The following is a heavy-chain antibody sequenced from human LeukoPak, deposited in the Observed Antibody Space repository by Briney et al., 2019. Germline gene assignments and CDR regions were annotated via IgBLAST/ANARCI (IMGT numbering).Heavy chain of an antibody. Sequence: PGGSLRLSCAASGFTFSSYAMSWVRQAPGKGLEWVSAISGSSGSTYYADSVKGRFTISRDNSKNTLYLQMNSLRAEDTAVYYCAKDYDILTGYPAFFDYWGQGTLVTVSS. J-gene: IGHJ4*02. CDR2: ISGSSGST. CDR1: GFTFSSYA. D-gene: IGHD3-9*01. CDR3: AKDYDILTGYPAFFDY. V-gene: IGHV3-23*01.